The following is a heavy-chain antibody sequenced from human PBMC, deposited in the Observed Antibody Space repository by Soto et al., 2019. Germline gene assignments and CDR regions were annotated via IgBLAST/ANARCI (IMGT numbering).Heavy chain of an antibody. CDR2: IYPGDSKT. J-gene: IGHJ6*02. CDR1: GYTFTDYW. CDR3: ARHQVGYSEQDFYYYGMDV. V-gene: IGHV5-51*01. D-gene: IGHD2-2*03. Sequence: GESLKISCRGSGYTFTDYWIVWVRQMPGKGLEWMGVIYPGDSKTKYSPSFQGQVTLSADKSITTAYLQWSSLKASDTAVYYCARHQVGYSEQDFYYYGMDVWGLGTTVTVS.